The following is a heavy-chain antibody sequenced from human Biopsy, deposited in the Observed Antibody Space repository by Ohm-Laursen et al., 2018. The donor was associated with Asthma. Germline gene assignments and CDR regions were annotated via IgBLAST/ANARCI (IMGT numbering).Heavy chain of an antibody. D-gene: IGHD6-19*01. CDR3: ASSIAVADSDAFDI. CDR2: IIPIFGTA. J-gene: IGHJ3*02. Sequence: GSSVKVSCKASGGTFSSYAISWVRQAPGQGLEWMGGIIPIFGTANYAQKFQGRVTITRDTSASTAYMELSSLRSEDTAVYYCASSIAVADSDAFDIWGQGTMVTVSS. CDR1: GGTFSSYA. V-gene: IGHV1-69*05.